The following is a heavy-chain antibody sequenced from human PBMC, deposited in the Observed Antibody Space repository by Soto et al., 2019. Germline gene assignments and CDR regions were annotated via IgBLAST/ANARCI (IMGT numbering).Heavy chain of an antibody. D-gene: IGHD3-22*01. CDR3: AVRASYYDSSGYFAY. Sequence: GGSLTLSCAASGVTFSSYWMHWVRQAPGKGLVWVSRINSDGSSTSYADSVKGRFTISRDNAKNTLYLQMNSLRAEDTAVYYCAVRASYYDSSGYFAYWGQGTLVTVTS. CDR1: GVTFSSYW. J-gene: IGHJ4*02. CDR2: INSDGSST. V-gene: IGHV3-74*01.